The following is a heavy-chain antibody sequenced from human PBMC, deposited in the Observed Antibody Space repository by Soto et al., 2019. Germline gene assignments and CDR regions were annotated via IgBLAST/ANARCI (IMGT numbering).Heavy chain of an antibody. D-gene: IGHD6-13*01. CDR1: GFSFSTSAVG. CDR3: AHVYWAASGTRYYFDH. Sequence: QITLTESGPTLVKPTQTLTLTCTFSGFSFSTSAVGVGWIRQPPGKALEFLALIYWDDDKRYRPSLKSKISITKDTSRNQVVLTMTDLDPEDTATYYCAHVYWAASGTRYYFDHWGQGPLVTVSS. V-gene: IGHV2-5*02. CDR2: IYWDDDK. J-gene: IGHJ4*02.